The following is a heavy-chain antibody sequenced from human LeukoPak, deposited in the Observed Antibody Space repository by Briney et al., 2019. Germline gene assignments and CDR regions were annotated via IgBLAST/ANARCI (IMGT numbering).Heavy chain of an antibody. CDR1: GFTFSDYY. J-gene: IGHJ4*02. CDR2: ISSSSSTI. CDR3: AKGDSSGAAGYYFDY. D-gene: IGHD3-22*01. Sequence: GGSLRLSCAASGFTFSDYYMSWIRQAPGKGLEWVSYISSSSSTIYYADSVKGRFTISRDNSKNTLYLQMNSLRAEDTAVYYCAKGDSSGAAGYYFDYWGQGTLVTVSS. V-gene: IGHV3-11*01.